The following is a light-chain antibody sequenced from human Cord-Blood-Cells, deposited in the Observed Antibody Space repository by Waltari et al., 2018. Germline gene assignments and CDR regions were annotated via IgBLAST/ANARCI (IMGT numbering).Light chain of an antibody. Sequence: DIVMTQSPDSLAVSLGERATINCKYSQSVLYSSNNKNYLAWYPQKPGQPPKLLIYWASTRESGVPDRFSGSGSGTDFTLTISSLQAEDVAVYYCQQDYSTPYTFGQGTKLEIK. J-gene: IGKJ2*01. V-gene: IGKV4-1*01. CDR3: QQDYSTPYT. CDR2: WAS. CDR1: QSVLYSSNNKNY.